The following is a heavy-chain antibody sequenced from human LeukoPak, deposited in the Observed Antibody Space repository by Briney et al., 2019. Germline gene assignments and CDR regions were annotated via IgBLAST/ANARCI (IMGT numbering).Heavy chain of an antibody. D-gene: IGHD4-11*01. J-gene: IGHJ4*02. CDR2: INTNTGNP. CDR1: GGTFSSYI. V-gene: IGHV7-4-1*02. Sequence: ASVKVSCKASGGTFSSYIITWVRQAPGQGLEWMGWINTNTGNPTYAQGFTGRFVFSLDTSVSTAYLQISSLKAEDTAVYYCARLIYSNYEKHYFDYWGQGTLVTVSS. CDR3: ARLIYSNYEKHYFDY.